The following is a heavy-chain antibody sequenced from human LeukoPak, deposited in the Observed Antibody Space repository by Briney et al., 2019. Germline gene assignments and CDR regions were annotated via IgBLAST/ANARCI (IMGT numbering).Heavy chain of an antibody. J-gene: IGHJ6*02. CDR1: GFSFSSYW. V-gene: IGHV3-74*01. Sequence: GGSLRLSCAASGFSFSSYWMHWVRQVPGKGLVWVSRINSDGSTTIYADSVKGRFTISRDNAKNTLYLQMNSLRAEDTAVYYCARAPGYYGSGSYRKYYGMDVWGQGTTVTVSS. CDR3: ARAPGYYGSGSYRKYYGMDV. CDR2: INSDGSTT. D-gene: IGHD3-10*01.